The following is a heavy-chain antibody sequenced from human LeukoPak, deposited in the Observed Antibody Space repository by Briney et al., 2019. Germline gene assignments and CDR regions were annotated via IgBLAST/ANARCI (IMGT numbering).Heavy chain of an antibody. D-gene: IGHD2-21*02. J-gene: IGHJ4*02. V-gene: IGHV4-39*07. Sequence: PSETLSLTCTVSGASISSTIYYWGWIRQPPGKGLEWIGSVFYSENTYYNPSLKSRVTISVDTSKNQFSLNLNSLTAADTAVYFCAIGPWVTPFDYRGQGTLVPVSS. CDR1: GASISSTIYY. CDR3: AIGPWVTPFDY. CDR2: VFYSENT.